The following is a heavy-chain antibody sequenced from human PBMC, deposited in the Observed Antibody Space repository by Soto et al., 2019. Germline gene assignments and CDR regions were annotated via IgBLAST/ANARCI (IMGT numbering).Heavy chain of an antibody. J-gene: IGHJ4*02. CDR3: ARVGSNYYDSSGYPAYYFDY. D-gene: IGHD3-22*01. CDR2: INPNSGGT. Sequence: ASVKVSCKASGYTFTGYYMHWVRQAPGQGLEWMGWINPNSGGTNYAQKFQGRVTMTRDTPISTAYMELSRLRSDDTAVYYCARVGSNYYDSSGYPAYYFDYWGQGTLVTVSS. CDR1: GYTFTGYY. V-gene: IGHV1-2*02.